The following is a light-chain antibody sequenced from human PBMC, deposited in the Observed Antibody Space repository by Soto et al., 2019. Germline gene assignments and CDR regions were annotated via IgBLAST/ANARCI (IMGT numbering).Light chain of an antibody. CDR3: SSLTTSFTYV. V-gene: IGLV2-14*01. Sequence: VLTQHASVSGSPGQSVAISCTGTSSDVGAYNYISWYQQHPGKAPKLLLSEVSNRPSGVSDRLSGSKSGNTASLTISGLQAEDEADYYCSSLTTSFTYVFGTGTKVTV. CDR2: EVS. J-gene: IGLJ1*01. CDR1: SSDVGAYNY.